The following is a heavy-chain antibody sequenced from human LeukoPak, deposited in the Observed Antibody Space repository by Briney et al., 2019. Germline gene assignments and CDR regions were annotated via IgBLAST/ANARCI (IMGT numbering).Heavy chain of an antibody. J-gene: IGHJ3*02. CDR3: AREDPGPFDAFDT. CDR1: VFTFAGYA. Sequence: GGSLRLSCAASVFTFAGYAMSCVRGAPGKGREWGSGISDSGGTTYYADSVKGRFTISRDNSKNTLYLQMNSLRAEDTATYYCAREDPGPFDAFDTWGQGAKVTVSS. V-gene: IGHV3-23*01. CDR2: ISDSGGTT.